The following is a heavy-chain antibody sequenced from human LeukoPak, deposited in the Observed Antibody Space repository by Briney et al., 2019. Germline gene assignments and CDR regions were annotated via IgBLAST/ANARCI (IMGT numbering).Heavy chain of an antibody. CDR1: GGPFSGYY. CDR3: ASNLYYGSGRAHDY. Sequence: SETLSLTCAVYGGPFSGYYWSWIRQPPGKGLEWLGEINHSGSTNYNPSLKSRVTISVDTSKNQFSLKPSSVTAADTAVYYCASNLYYGSGRAHDYWGQGTLVTVSS. CDR2: INHSGST. J-gene: IGHJ4*02. V-gene: IGHV4-34*01. D-gene: IGHD3-10*01.